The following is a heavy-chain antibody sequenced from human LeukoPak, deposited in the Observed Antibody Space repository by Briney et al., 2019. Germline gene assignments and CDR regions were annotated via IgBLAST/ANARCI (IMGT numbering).Heavy chain of an antibody. CDR1: GDSISSSPYY. V-gene: IGHV4-39*06. Sequence: SETLSLTCTVSGDSISSSPYYWGWVRQPPGQGLEWIGSIYYIGSTHYNPSLKRRVTISVDTSKNQFTLKLTSVTAADTALYFCARDDTYFYDSSGHGFDFWGQGILVTVSS. CDR3: ARDDTYFYDSSGHGFDF. D-gene: IGHD3-22*01. J-gene: IGHJ4*02. CDR2: IYYIGST.